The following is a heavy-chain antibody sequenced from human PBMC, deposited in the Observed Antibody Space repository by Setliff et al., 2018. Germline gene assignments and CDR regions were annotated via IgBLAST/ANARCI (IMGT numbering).Heavy chain of an antibody. CDR2: TIPMFGSA. CDR1: GGTFRSYG. J-gene: IGHJ6*03. Sequence: SVKVSCKASGGTFRSYGISWVRQAPGQGLEWMGGTIPMFGSANYAQKFQGRVTIITDEFTGTAYMELSSLRTEATAVYYCVREGVDTRSSTDYRYYMDGWGKGTTVTVSS. D-gene: IGHD5-18*01. CDR3: VREGVDTRSSTDYRYYMDG. V-gene: IGHV1-69*05.